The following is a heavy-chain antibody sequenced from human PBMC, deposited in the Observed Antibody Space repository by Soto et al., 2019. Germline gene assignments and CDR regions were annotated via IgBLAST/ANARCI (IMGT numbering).Heavy chain of an antibody. Sequence: GGSLRLSCAASGFTFSSYWMHWVRQAPGKGLVWVSRINSDGSSTSYADSVKGRFTISRDKAKNTLYLQMNSLRAEDTAVYYCARDLALMVRGVIDLNYYYYYYMDVWGKGTTVTVSS. V-gene: IGHV3-74*01. D-gene: IGHD3-10*01. CDR3: ARDLALMVRGVIDLNYYYYYYMDV. CDR2: INSDGSST. J-gene: IGHJ6*03. CDR1: GFTFSSYW.